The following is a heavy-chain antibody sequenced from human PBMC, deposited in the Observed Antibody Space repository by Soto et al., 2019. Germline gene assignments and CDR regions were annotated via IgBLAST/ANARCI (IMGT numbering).Heavy chain of an antibody. CDR2: ISSSSSYI. Sequence: TISSYSMNWVRQAPGKGLEWVSSISSSSSYIYYADSVKGRFTISRDNAKNSLYLQMNSLRAEDTAVYYCARDRRFSPTTVVTPLDYWGQGTLVTVSS. J-gene: IGHJ4*02. CDR1: TISSYS. CDR3: ARDRRFSPTTVVTPLDY. D-gene: IGHD4-17*01. V-gene: IGHV3-21*01.